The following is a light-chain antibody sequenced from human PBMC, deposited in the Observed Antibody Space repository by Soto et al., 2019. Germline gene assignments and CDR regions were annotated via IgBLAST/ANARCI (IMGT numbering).Light chain of an antibody. J-gene: IGKJ5*01. CDR2: DAS. V-gene: IGKV1-33*01. Sequence: DIQMTQSPSSLSASVGDRVTITCQASQDISNYLNWYQQKPVKAPKLLIYDASNLETGVPSRFSGSGSGTDFTFTISSLQPEDIATYYCQQYDNLLSITFGQGTRLEIK. CDR1: QDISNY. CDR3: QQYDNLLSIT.